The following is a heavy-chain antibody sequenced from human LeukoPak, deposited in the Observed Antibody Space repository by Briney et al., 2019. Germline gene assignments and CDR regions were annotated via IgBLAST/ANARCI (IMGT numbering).Heavy chain of an antibody. CDR1: GFAFSDDS. D-gene: IGHD5-18*01. Sequence: GGSLRLSCVASGFAFSDDSMNWVRQPPGKGLEWVSSISSTSTYIYYADSVKGRFTISRDNARNSLFLQMNNLRVDDSAVYYCAREYTAMAYDYWGQGNLFTVSS. J-gene: IGHJ4*02. V-gene: IGHV3-21*01. CDR2: ISSTSTYI. CDR3: AREYTAMAYDY.